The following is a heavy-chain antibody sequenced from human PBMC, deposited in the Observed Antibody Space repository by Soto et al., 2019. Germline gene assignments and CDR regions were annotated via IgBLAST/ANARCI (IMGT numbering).Heavy chain of an antibody. CDR1: GYTFISYA. Sequence: QVQLVQSGAEEKMPGASVKVSCKSSGYTFISYAMHWVRQVPGQRLEWMGWIHVGNGNTKYSQKFQGRVTITRDTSASTAYMELSSLRSEDTAVYYCARDRGSGWPTECFQHLGQGTLVTVSS. CDR2: IHVGNGNT. V-gene: IGHV1-3*05. J-gene: IGHJ1*01. D-gene: IGHD6-19*01. CDR3: ARDRGSGWPTECFQH.